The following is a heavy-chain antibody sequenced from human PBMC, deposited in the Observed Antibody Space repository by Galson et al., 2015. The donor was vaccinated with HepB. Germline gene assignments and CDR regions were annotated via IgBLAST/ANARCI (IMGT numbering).Heavy chain of an antibody. J-gene: IGHJ4*02. CDR1: GFTFSSYA. V-gene: IGHV3-30*04. Sequence: SLRLSCAASGFTFSSYAMHWVRQAPGKGLEWVAVISYDGSNEYYADSVKGRFTISRDNSKNTLYLQMNSLRAEDTAVYYCARDVDILTGYYSWNFDYWGQGTLVTVST. CDR2: ISYDGSNE. D-gene: IGHD3-9*01. CDR3: ARDVDILTGYYSWNFDY.